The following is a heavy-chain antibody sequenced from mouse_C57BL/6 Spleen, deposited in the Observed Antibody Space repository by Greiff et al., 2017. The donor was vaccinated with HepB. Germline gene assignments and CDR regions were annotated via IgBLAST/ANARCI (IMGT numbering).Heavy chain of an antibody. Sequence: QVQLQQPGAELVRPGSSVKLSCKASGYTFTSCWMHWVKQRPIQGLEWIGNIDPSDSETHYNQKFKDKATLTVDKSSSTAYMQLSSLTSEDSAVYYCARWDGYYPFAYWGQGTLVTVSA. CDR1: GYTFTSCW. CDR2: IDPSDSET. CDR3: ARWDGYYPFAY. J-gene: IGHJ3*01. V-gene: IGHV1-52*01. D-gene: IGHD2-3*01.